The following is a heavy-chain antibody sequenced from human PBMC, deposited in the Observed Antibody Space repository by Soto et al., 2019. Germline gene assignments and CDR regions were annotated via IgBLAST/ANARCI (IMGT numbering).Heavy chain of an antibody. CDR1: GGTFSSYT. J-gene: IGHJ3*01. CDR3: AREGGYYDSSGP. V-gene: IGHV1-69*08. D-gene: IGHD3-22*01. Sequence: QVQLVQSGAEVKKPGSSVKVSCKASGGTFSSYTISWVRQAPGQGLEWMGRIIPILGIANYAQKFQGRVTITADKSTSTAYMELSSLRSEDTVVYYCAREGGYYDSSGPWGQGTMVTVSS. CDR2: IIPILGIA.